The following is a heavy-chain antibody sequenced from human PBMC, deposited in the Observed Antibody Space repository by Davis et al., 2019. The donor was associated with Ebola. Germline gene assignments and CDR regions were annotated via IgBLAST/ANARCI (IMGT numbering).Heavy chain of an antibody. J-gene: IGHJ6*02. CDR1: GASISSYY. CDR3: AREYLGPMDV. D-gene: IGHD3-16*01. Sequence: SETLSLTCTVSGASISSYYWSWIRHPPGKGLEWIGYIYYSGSTNYNPSLKSRVTISVDTSKNQFSLKLSSVTAADTAAYYCAREYLGPMDVWGQGTTVTVSS. V-gene: IGHV4-59*01. CDR2: IYYSGST.